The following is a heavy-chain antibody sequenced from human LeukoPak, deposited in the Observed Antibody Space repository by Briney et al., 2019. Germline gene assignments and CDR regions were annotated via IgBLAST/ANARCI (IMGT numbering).Heavy chain of an antibody. CDR3: AEDEDFWSGYSPY. J-gene: IGHJ4*02. CDR2: ISGDGGST. V-gene: IGHV3-43*02. Sequence: GGSLRLSCAASGFTFDDYAMHWVRQAPGKGLEWVSLISGDGGSTYYADSVKGRFTISRDNSKNSLYLQMNSLRTEDTALYYCAEDEDFWSGYSPYWAQGTLVTVSS. D-gene: IGHD3-3*01. CDR1: GFTFDDYA.